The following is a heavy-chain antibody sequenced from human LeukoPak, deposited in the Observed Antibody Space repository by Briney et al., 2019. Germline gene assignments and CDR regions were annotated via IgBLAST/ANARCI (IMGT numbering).Heavy chain of an antibody. CDR1: GFTFDDYA. V-gene: IGHV3-43*02. J-gene: IGHJ6*02. Sequence: GGSLRLSCAASGFTFDDYAMHWVRQAPGKGLEWVSLISGDGGSTYYADSVKGRFTISRDNSKNSLYLQMNSLRTEDTALYYCAKDQGSGSYWADYYGMDVWGRGTTVTVSS. CDR2: ISGDGGST. D-gene: IGHD1-26*01. CDR3: AKDQGSGSYWADYYGMDV.